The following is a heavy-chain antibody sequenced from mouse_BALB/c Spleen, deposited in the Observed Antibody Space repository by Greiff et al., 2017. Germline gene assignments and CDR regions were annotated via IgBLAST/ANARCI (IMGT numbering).Heavy chain of an antibody. D-gene: IGHD2-1*01. CDR2: ISSGGST. Sequence: EVKLMESGGGLVKPGGSLKLSCAASGFTFSSYAMSWVRQTPEKRLEWVASISSGGSTYYPDSVKGRFTISRDNARNILYLQMSSLRSEDTAMYYCARDGNHYAMDYWGQGTSVTVSS. CDR1: GFTFSSYA. CDR3: ARDGNHYAMDY. V-gene: IGHV5-6-5*01. J-gene: IGHJ4*01.